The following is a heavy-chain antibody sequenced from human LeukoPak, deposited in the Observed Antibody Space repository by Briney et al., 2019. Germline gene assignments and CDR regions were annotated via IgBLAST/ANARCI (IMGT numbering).Heavy chain of an antibody. J-gene: IGHJ4*02. Sequence: KTSETLSLTCTVSGGSISSSSYYWGWIRQPPGKGLEWIGSMYYGGSAYYNPSLKSRVAISVDTSKNQFSLKLSSVTAADTAVYCCARQHYDSSGYYSGISDYWGQGTLVTVSS. V-gene: IGHV4-39*01. CDR2: MYYGGSA. D-gene: IGHD3-22*01. CDR3: ARQHYDSSGYYSGISDY. CDR1: GGSISSSSYY.